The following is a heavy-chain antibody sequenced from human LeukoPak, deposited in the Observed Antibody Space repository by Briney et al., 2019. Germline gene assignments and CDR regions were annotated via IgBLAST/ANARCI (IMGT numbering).Heavy chain of an antibody. V-gene: IGHV3-21*01. J-gene: IGHJ6*04. D-gene: IGHD2-2*03. CDR2: ISSSSSYI. Sequence: GGSLRLSCAASGFTFSSYSMNWVRQAPGKGLEWVSSISSSSSYIHYEDSVKGRFTISRDNAKNSLYLQMNSLRAEDTAVYYCARDLLDIVVVPAARHPRYYYYGMDVWGKGTTVTVSS. CDR3: ARDLLDIVVVPAARHPRYYYYGMDV. CDR1: GFTFSSYS.